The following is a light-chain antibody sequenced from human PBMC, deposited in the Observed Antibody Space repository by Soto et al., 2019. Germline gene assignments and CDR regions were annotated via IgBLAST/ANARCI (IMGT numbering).Light chain of an antibody. Sequence: EVVLAQSPATLSLSPGDRTTLSCRANESVSTYLAWYQQKPGQSPRLLIYDTSKRATGIPARFSGSGSGTDFTLTIVSLEPEAFVFYYCQQRSSWPLTFGGGTKVXXX. CDR1: ESVSTY. CDR2: DTS. J-gene: IGKJ4*01. V-gene: IGKV3-11*01. CDR3: QQRSSWPLT.